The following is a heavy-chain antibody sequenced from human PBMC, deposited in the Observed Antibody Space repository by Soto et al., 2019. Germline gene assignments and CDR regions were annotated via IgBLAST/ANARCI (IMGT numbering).Heavy chain of an antibody. CDR3: AREARVYYDFWSGYYRDGGYAYYYGMDV. CDR1: GYTFTSYA. D-gene: IGHD3-3*01. V-gene: IGHV7-4-1*01. CDR2: INTNTGNP. J-gene: IGHJ6*02. Sequence: ASVKVSCKASGYTFTSYAMNWLRQASGQGLEWMGWINTNTGNPTYAQGFTGRFVFSLDTSVSTAYLQICSLKAEDTAVYYCAREARVYYDFWSGYYRDGGYAYYYGMDVWGQGTTVTVSS.